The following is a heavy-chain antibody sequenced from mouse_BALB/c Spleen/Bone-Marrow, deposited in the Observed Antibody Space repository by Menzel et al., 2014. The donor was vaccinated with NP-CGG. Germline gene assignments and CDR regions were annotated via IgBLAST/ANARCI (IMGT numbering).Heavy chain of an antibody. D-gene: IGHD2-10*01. J-gene: IGHJ2*01. Sequence: QVQLKHSGPELVRPGESVKISCKGSGYTFTDYAMHWVKQSHAKSLEWIGVISIYYDNTNYNQKFKGKATMTVDKSSSTAYMELARLTSEDSAIYYCARSPYYGNYFDHWGQGATLTVSS. CDR2: ISIYYDNT. CDR1: GYTFTDYA. CDR3: ARSPYYGNYFDH. V-gene: IGHV1-67*01.